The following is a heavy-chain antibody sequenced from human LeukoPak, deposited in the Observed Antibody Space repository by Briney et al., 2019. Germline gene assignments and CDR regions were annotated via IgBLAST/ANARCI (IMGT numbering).Heavy chain of an antibody. CDR1: GFTFSSNW. Sequence: GGSLRLSCAASGFTFSSNWMHWVRQAPGKGLVWVSRINEDGSNTNYADSVKGRSTIFRDNAKNTLYLQMNSLRAEDTAAYYCVRDLGGRSGHWGQGTLVTVSS. CDR2: INEDGSNT. V-gene: IGHV3-74*01. CDR3: VRDLGGRSGH. J-gene: IGHJ4*02. D-gene: IGHD1-26*01.